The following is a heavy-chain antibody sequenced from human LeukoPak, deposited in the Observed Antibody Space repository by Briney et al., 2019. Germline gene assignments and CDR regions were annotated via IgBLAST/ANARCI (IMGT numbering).Heavy chain of an antibody. CDR2: INQDGSEE. CDR3: ARWKMELQRNDF. Sequence: GGSLRLSCAASGFTFRTYWMSWIRQAPGKEPEWVADINQDGSEEYYLQSVRGRFTASRDNAQNAVFLQMTNLRADDTALYYCARWKMELQRNDFWGQGTVVTVSS. V-gene: IGHV3-7*01. J-gene: IGHJ3*01. D-gene: IGHD1-7*01. CDR1: GFTFRTYW.